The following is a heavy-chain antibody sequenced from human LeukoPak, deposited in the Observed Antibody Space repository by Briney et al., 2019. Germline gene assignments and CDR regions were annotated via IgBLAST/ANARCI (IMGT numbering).Heavy chain of an antibody. V-gene: IGHV1-24*01. D-gene: IGHD5-24*01. CDR1: GYTLTELS. Sequence: GSVKVSCKVSGYTLTELSIHWVRQAPGKGLEWMGGFDPEDGETIYAQKFQGRVTMTEDTSTDTAYMELSSLRSEDTAVYYCATADLRGYYYYYMDVWGKGTTVTVSS. CDR3: ATADLRGYYYYYMDV. J-gene: IGHJ6*03. CDR2: FDPEDGET.